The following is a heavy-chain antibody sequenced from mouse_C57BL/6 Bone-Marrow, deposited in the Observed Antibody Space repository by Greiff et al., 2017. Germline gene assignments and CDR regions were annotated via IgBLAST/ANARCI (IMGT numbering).Heavy chain of an antibody. CDR1: GYAFTSYL. D-gene: IGHD1-1*01. CDR3: ARHFITTVGYFDV. J-gene: IGHJ1*03. Sequence: QVQLKESGAELVRPGTSVKVSCKASGYAFTSYLIEWVKQRPGQGLEWIGVIYPGSGGTNDNEKFKGKATLTADKSSSAAYMQLSRLTSEDSAFYVCARHFITTVGYFDVWGTGTTVTVSS. CDR2: IYPGSGGT. V-gene: IGHV1-54*01.